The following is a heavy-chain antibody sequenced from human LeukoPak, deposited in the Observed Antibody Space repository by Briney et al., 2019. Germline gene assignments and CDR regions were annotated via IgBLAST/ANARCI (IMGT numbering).Heavy chain of an antibody. D-gene: IGHD5-18*01. Sequence: ASVKVSCKASGYTFTSYGISWVRQAPGQGLEWMGWISAYNGNTNYAQKLQGRVTMTTDTSTSTAYMELRSLRSDDTAVYYCARSNAVSGYSYGSDYWGRGTLVTVSS. CDR3: ARSNAVSGYSYGSDY. V-gene: IGHV1-18*04. J-gene: IGHJ4*02. CDR1: GYTFTSYG. CDR2: ISAYNGNT.